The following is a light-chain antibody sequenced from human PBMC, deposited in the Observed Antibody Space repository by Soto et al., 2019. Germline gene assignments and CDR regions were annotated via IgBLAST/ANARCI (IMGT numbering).Light chain of an antibody. CDR3: QQSYSTPPEIT. Sequence: DIQMTQSPSSLSASVGDRVTITCRASQSISSYLNWYQQKPGKAPKLLIYAASSLQSGVPSRFSGSVSVTDVTLTISILQTEDFATYYCQQSYSTPPEITFGQGTRLEIK. CDR1: QSISSY. V-gene: IGKV1-39*01. J-gene: IGKJ5*01. CDR2: AAS.